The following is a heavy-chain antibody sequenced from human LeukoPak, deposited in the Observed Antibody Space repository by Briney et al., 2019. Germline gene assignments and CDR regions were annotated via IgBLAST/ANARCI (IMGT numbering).Heavy chain of an antibody. J-gene: IGHJ4*02. CDR2: INPNSGGT. Sequence: GASVKVSCKASGYTFTGYYMHWVRQAPGQGLEWMGWINPNSGGTNYAQKFQGRVTMTRDTSISTAYMELSRLRSDDTAVYYCARDRRYSYGSPPTYWGQGTLVTVSS. CDR1: GYTFTGYY. CDR3: ARDRRYSYGSPPTY. V-gene: IGHV1-2*02. D-gene: IGHD5-18*01.